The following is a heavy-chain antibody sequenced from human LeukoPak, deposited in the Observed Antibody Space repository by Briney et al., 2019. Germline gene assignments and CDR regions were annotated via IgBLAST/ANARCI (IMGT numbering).Heavy chain of an antibody. Sequence: PGGSLRLSCAGSGFTFSDYWMTWVRQAPGKGLEWVANIQEDGSDKQYADSVKGRFTISRDNAKNSLYLQMNSLRAEDTALYYCAKASGYSGYGPPDYWGQGTLVTVSS. CDR2: IQEDGSDK. CDR1: GFTFSDYW. J-gene: IGHJ4*02. V-gene: IGHV3-7*03. D-gene: IGHD5-12*01. CDR3: AKASGYSGYGPPDY.